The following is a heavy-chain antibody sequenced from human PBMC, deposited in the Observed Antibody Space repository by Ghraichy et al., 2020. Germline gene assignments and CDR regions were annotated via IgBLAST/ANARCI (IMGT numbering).Heavy chain of an antibody. CDR1: GDSVSSNSAA. J-gene: IGHJ4*02. CDR3: ARTGGKCCDFDY. CDR2: TYYRSKWYN. Sequence: SETLSLTCAISGDSVSSNSAAWNWIRQSPSRGLEWLGRTYYRSKWYNDYAGSVKSRITINPDTSKNQFSLQLNSVTPEDTAVYYCARTGGKCCDFDYWGQGTLVTVSS. V-gene: IGHV6-1*01. D-gene: IGHD4-23*01.